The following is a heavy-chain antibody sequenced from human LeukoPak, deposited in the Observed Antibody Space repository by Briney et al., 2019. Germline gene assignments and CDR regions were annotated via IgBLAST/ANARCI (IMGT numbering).Heavy chain of an antibody. V-gene: IGHV3-23*01. D-gene: IGHD6-13*01. CDR2: LSGSGITT. J-gene: IGHJ3*02. CDR1: GFTFSNSA. Sequence: GGSLRLSCAASGFTFSNSAMSWVRQAPGEGLGWVSTLSGSGITTYYADSVKGRFTISKDNSKNTLYLQMDSLRAEDTAVYYCAKGSSSYYFAFDIWGQGTMVSVSS. CDR3: AKGSSSYYFAFDI.